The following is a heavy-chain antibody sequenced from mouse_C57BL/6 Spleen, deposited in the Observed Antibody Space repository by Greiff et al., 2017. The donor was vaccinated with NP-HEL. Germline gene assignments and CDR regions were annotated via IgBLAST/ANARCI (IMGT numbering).Heavy chain of an antibody. V-gene: IGHV3-6*01. Sequence: EVKLQESGPGLVKPSQSLSLTCSVTGYSITSGYYWNWIRQFPGNKLEWMGYISYDGSNNYNPSLKNRISITRDTSKNQVFLKLNSVTTEDTATYYCARSMVLDAMDYWGQGTSVTVSS. CDR1: GYSITSGYY. CDR2: ISYDGSN. CDR3: ARSMVLDAMDY. D-gene: IGHD2-2*01. J-gene: IGHJ4*01.